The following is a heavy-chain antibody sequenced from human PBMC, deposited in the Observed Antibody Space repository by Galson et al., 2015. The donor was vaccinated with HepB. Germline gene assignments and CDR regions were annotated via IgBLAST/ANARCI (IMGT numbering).Heavy chain of an antibody. Sequence: SVKVSCKASGYTFTSYYMHWVRQAPGQGLEWMGIINPSGGSTSYAQKFQGRVTMTRDTSTSTVYMELSSLRSEDTAVYYCARAPTVAAAGNDNWFDPWGQGTLVTVSS. CDR2: INPSGGST. V-gene: IGHV1-46*01. CDR3: ARAPTVAAAGNDNWFDP. D-gene: IGHD6-13*01. CDR1: GYTFTSYY. J-gene: IGHJ5*02.